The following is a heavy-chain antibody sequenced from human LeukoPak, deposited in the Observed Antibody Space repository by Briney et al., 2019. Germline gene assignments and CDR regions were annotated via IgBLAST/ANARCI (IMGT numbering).Heavy chain of an antibody. D-gene: IGHD3-22*01. V-gene: IGHV1-18*01. CDR2: ISAYNGNT. J-gene: IGHJ4*02. CDR3: ARDSPLFYYVSSGYDY. Sequence: GASVKVSCKASGYTFTSYGISWVRQAPGQGLEWMGWISAYNGNTNYAQKLQGRVTMTTDTSTSTAYMELRSLRSDDTAVYYCARDSPLFYYVSSGYDYWGQGTLVTVSS. CDR1: GYTFTSYG.